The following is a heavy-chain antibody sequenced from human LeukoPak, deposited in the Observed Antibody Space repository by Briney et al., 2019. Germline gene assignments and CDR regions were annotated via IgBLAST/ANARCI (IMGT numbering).Heavy chain of an antibody. J-gene: IGHJ4*02. CDR3: ARHDNWNYAAPFDY. CDR1: GYSFTSYC. D-gene: IGHD1-7*01. CDR2: IYPGDSDT. V-gene: IGHV5-51*01. Sequence: HGEALQSSCKGSGYSFTSYCVGWVRPLPGKGLEWMGIIYPGDSDTRYSPSFQGQVTISADKSISTAYLQWSSLKASDTAMYYCARHDNWNYAAPFDYWGQGTLVTVSS.